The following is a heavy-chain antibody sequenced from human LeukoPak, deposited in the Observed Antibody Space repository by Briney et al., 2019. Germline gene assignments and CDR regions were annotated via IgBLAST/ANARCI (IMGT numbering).Heavy chain of an antibody. CDR2: ISPSGDRT. D-gene: IGHD3-10*01. Sequence: GGSLRLSCAASGFTFSSYAMSWVRQAPGKGLEWVSFISPSGDRTSNADSVEGRFTISRDNSKNTLYLQMNSLRAEDTAVYYCARPYGSGSLRNYYYYGMDVWDQGTTVTVSS. V-gene: IGHV3-23*01. J-gene: IGHJ6*02. CDR1: GFTFSSYA. CDR3: ARPYGSGSLRNYYYYGMDV.